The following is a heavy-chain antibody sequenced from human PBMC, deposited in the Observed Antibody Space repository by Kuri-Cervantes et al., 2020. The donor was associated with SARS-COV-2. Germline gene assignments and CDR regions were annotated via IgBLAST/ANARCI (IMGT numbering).Heavy chain of an antibody. CDR1: GFTFSSYA. CDR2: ISGSGGST. D-gene: IGHD4-17*01. CDR3: AKHMTTVTTYAHNVDAFDI. V-gene: IGHV3-23*01. Sequence: LSLTCAASGFTFSSYAMSWVRQAPGKGLEWVSAISGSGGSTYYADSVKGRFTISRDNSKNTLYLQMNSLRAEDTAVYYCAKHMTTVTTYAHNVDAFDIWGQGTMVTVSS. J-gene: IGHJ3*02.